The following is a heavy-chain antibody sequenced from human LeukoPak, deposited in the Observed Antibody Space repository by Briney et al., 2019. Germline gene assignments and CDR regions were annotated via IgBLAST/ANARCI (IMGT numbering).Heavy chain of an antibody. CDR3: ARFKYDFWSGSRSYYFYGMDV. CDR1: GGSISSYY. D-gene: IGHD3-3*01. CDR2: IYYSGST. Sequence: SETLSLTCTVSGGSISSYYWSWIRQPPGKGLEWIGYIYYSGSTNYNPSLKSRVTISLDTSKNQFSPKLSSVTAADTAVYYCARFKYDFWSGSRSYYFYGMDVWGQGTTVTVSS. V-gene: IGHV4-59*08. J-gene: IGHJ6*02.